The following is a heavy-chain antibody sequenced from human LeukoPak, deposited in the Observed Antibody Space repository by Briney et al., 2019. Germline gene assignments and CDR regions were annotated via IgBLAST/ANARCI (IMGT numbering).Heavy chain of an antibody. CDR2: IIPIIGTA. V-gene: IGHV1-69*05. J-gene: IGHJ4*02. Sequence: SVKVSCKASGGTFISYAISWVRQAPGQGLEWMGRIIPIIGTANYAQKFQGRVTITTDESTSTAYMELSSLRSEDTAVYYCARDALDFWSGYHDYWGQGTLVTVSS. D-gene: IGHD3-3*01. CDR1: GGTFISYA. CDR3: ARDALDFWSGYHDY.